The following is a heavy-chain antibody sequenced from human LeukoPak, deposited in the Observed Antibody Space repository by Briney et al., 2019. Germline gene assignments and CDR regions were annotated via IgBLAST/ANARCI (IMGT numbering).Heavy chain of an antibody. J-gene: IGHJ4*02. CDR3: VRDGDDFNFDY. Sequence: GGSLRLSCAASGFTFNSYGMHWVRQAPGKGLDWVAAVSHDGSKTYYGDSVKGQFTISRDNAKNTLYLHMHSLRAEDTAVYYCVRDGDDFNFDYWGQGNLVTVSS. V-gene: IGHV3-30*03. CDR1: GFTFNSYG. D-gene: IGHD5-24*01. CDR2: VSHDGSKT.